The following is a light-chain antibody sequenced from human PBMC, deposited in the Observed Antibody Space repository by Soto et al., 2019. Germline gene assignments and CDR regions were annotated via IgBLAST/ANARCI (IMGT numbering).Light chain of an antibody. Sequence: QSVLTQPPSASGTPGPRVTISCSGSSSNIGSNTVNWYQQLPGTAPKRLIYSNNQRPSGVPDRFSGSKSGTSASLAISGLQSEDEADYYCAAWDDSLNGPLFGGGNKLTVL. CDR3: AAWDDSLNGPL. CDR1: SSNIGSNT. CDR2: SNN. V-gene: IGLV1-44*01. J-gene: IGLJ2*01.